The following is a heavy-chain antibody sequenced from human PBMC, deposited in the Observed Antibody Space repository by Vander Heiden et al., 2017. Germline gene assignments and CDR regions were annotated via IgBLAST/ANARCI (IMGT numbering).Heavy chain of an antibody. Sequence: QVQLQESGPGLVKPSETLSLTCTVSGGSVSSGSYYWSWIRQPPGKGLEWIGYIYYSGSTNYNPSLKSRVTISVDTSKNQFSLKLSSVTAADTAVYYCARGDSYGFLFYAVGMDVWGQGTTVTVSS. V-gene: IGHV4-61*01. D-gene: IGHD5-18*01. CDR1: GGSVSSGSYY. J-gene: IGHJ6*02. CDR3: ARGDSYGFLFYAVGMDV. CDR2: IYYSGST.